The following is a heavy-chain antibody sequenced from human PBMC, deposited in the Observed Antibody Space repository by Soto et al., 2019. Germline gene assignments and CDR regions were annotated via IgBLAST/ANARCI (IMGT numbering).Heavy chain of an antibody. CDR2: ISTSSSYT. CDR1: GFTFSDHY. J-gene: IGHJ5*02. CDR3: AREGALLNWFDP. V-gene: IGHV3-11*05. Sequence: GGSLRLSCVASGFTFSDHYMTWIRQAPGKGLEWLSFISTSSSYTNYADSVKGRFTISRDNAMNSLYLQMNSLRAEDTAVYYCAREGALLNWFDPWGQGTLVTVSS. D-gene: IGHD1-26*01.